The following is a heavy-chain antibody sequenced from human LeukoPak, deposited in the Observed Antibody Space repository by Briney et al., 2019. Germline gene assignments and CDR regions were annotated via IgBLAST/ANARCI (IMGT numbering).Heavy chain of an antibody. CDR1: GFIFSSYS. CDR3: AKGQELDDGVFDS. CDR2: ISSSGDYI. J-gene: IGHJ4*02. V-gene: IGHV3-21*04. Sequence: GGSLRLSCAASGFIFSSYSMKWVRQAPGKGLEWVSSISSSGDYIYYADSVKGRFTISRDNSKNTLYLELNSLRVEDTATFYCAKGQELDDGVFDSWGQGTMVTVSS. D-gene: IGHD1-1*01.